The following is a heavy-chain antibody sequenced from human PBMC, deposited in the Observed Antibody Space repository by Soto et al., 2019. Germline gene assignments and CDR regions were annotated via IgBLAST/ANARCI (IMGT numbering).Heavy chain of an antibody. D-gene: IGHD6-6*01. CDR1: GSTFTSYS. J-gene: IGHJ5*02. V-gene: IGHV1-3*01. CDR2: INAGNGNT. CDR3: ARDRIGIAAREEYNWFDP. Sequence: ASVNVSCKSSGSTFTSYSLHWVRQAPGQRLEWMGWINAGNGNTKYSQKFQGRVTITRDTSASTAYMELSSLRSEDTAVYYCARDRIGIAAREEYNWFDPCGQGTLVTVSS.